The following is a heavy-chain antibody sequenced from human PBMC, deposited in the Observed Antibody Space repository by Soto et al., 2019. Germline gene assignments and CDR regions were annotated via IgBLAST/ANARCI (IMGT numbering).Heavy chain of an antibody. J-gene: IGHJ3*02. CDR3: ARDLPQYYYDSSDAFDI. CDR1: GFTFSSYS. Sequence: SLRLSCAASGFTFSSYSMNWVRQAPGKGLEWVSYISSSSSTIYYADSVKGRFTISRDNAKNSLYLQMNSLRDEDTAVYYCARDLPQYYYDSSDAFDIWGQGTMVTVSS. D-gene: IGHD3-22*01. CDR2: ISSSSSTI. V-gene: IGHV3-48*02.